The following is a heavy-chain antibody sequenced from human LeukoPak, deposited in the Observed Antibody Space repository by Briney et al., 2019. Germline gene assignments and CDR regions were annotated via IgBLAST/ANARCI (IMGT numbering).Heavy chain of an antibody. CDR1: GYTFTGYY. Sequence: APVKVSCKASGYTFTGYYMHWVRQAPGQGLEWMGWINPNSGGTNYAQKFQGRVTMTRDTSISTAYMELSRLRSDDTAVYYCARDWNCGGDCYSTWGQGTLVTVSS. V-gene: IGHV1-2*02. J-gene: IGHJ4*02. CDR3: ARDWNCGGDCYST. D-gene: IGHD2-21*02. CDR2: INPNSGGT.